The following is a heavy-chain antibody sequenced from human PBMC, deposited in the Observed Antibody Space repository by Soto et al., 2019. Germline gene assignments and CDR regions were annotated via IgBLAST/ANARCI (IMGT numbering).Heavy chain of an antibody. CDR1: GGTFSSYA. D-gene: IGHD3-22*01. J-gene: IGHJ4*02. CDR3: ARDPPRDYYDSSGYSDY. CDR2: IIPIFGTA. Sequence: SVKVSCKASGGTFSSYAISWVRQAPGQGLEWMGGIIPIFGTANYAQKFQGRVTITADESTSTAYMELSSLRSEDTAVYYCARDPPRDYYDSSGYSDYWGQGTLVTVSS. V-gene: IGHV1-69*13.